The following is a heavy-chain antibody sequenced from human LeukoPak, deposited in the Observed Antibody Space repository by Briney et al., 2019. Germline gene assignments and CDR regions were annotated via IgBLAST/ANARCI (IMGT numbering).Heavy chain of an antibody. CDR3: TTDDAYWYTGY. D-gene: IGHD3-16*01. V-gene: IGHV3-15*01. CDR2: IKSKTDGGTT. Sequence: PVGSLRLSCAASGFTFSNAWMSWVRQAPGKGLEWVGRIKSKTDGGTTDYAAPVKGRFTISRDDSKNTLYLQMNSLKTEDTAVYYCTTDDAYWYTGYWGQGTLVTVSS. J-gene: IGHJ4*02. CDR1: GFTFSNAW.